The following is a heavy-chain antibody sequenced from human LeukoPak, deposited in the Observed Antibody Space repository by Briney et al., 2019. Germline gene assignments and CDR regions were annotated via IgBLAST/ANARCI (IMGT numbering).Heavy chain of an antibody. CDR3: ARAPKYSGSYYYYYGLDV. CDR1: DYTFSRYG. V-gene: IGHV1-18*01. CDR2: ISGHNGNT. J-gene: IGHJ6*02. D-gene: IGHD2/OR15-2a*01. Sequence: ASVKVSCKASDYTFSRYGITWVRQAPGQGVEWMGWISGHNGNTKYAQKFQGRVTMTTDTFTSTAYMELRSLRFDDAAVYYCARAPKYSGSYYYYYGLDVWGQGTTVTVSS.